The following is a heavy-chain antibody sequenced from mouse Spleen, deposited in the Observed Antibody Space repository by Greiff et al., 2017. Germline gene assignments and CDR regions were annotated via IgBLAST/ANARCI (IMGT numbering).Heavy chain of an antibody. CDR2: ISSGGGNT. J-gene: IGHJ4*01. Sequence: EVKLVESGGGLVKLGGSLKLSCAASGFTFSSYAMSWVRQTPEKRLEWVATISSGGGNTYYPDSVKGRFTISRDNAKNTLYLQMSSLKSEDTAMYYCARHNGSSYDAMDYWGQGTSVTVSS. V-gene: IGHV5-9*04. D-gene: IGHD1-1*01. CDR3: ARHNGSSYDAMDY. CDR1: GFTFSSYA.